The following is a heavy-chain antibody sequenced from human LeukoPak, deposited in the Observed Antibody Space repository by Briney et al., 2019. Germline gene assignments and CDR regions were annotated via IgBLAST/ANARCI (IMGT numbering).Heavy chain of an antibody. D-gene: IGHD6-13*01. CDR2: ISGGGGST. J-gene: IGHJ4*02. V-gene: IGHV3-23*01. Sequence: GGSLRLSCAASGFTFSSYAMSWARQAPGKGLEWVSAISGGGGSTYYADSVKGRFTISRDNSKNTLYLQMNSLRAEDTAVYYCAKDRTGDSSSWYGYFDYWGQGTLVTVSS. CDR3: AKDRTGDSSSWYGYFDY. CDR1: GFTFSSYA.